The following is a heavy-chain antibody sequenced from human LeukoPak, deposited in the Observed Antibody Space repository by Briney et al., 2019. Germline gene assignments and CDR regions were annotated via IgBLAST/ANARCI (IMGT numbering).Heavy chain of an antibody. D-gene: IGHD6-19*01. J-gene: IGHJ4*03. V-gene: IGHV1-2*02. CDR3: ARGVLRGSGSFDY. CDR2: INPNSGAT. Sequence: GPVKVSCKGSGYTLISHYINLMRHGPGQRVGWRGWINPNSGATNYAQKFQGRITMTRDTSINTAYMELYSLNSDDTAVYFCARGVLRGSGSFDYWGQGSLVTVSS. CDR1: GYTLISHY.